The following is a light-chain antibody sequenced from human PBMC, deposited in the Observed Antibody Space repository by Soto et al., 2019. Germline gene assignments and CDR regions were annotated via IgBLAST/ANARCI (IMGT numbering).Light chain of an antibody. CDR3: QQYKSYAPT. Sequence: DIQMTQSPSTLSASVGDRVTITCRASRSISNWLAWYQQKPGKAPKLLIYKASSLQSGVPSRFSGSGSGTDFTLTISSLQPDDFAMYYCQQYKSYAPTFGQGTKVGIK. V-gene: IGKV1-5*03. CDR2: KAS. J-gene: IGKJ1*01. CDR1: RSISNW.